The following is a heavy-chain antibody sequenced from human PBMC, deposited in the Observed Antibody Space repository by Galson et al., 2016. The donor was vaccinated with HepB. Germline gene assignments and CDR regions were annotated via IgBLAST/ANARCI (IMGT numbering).Heavy chain of an antibody. CDR3: ARVVGSCTGGSCLRKGGFDP. V-gene: IGHV3-53*01. D-gene: IGHD2-15*01. CDR1: DFTVSSNY. Sequence: SLRLSCAASDFTVSSNYMSWVRQPPGKGLECVSVIYSGGTTKYADSVKGRFTISRDNSENTLYLQMDSLRAEDTAVYYCARVVGSCTGGSCLRKGGFDPWGQGTLVTVSS. J-gene: IGHJ5*02. CDR2: IYSGGTT.